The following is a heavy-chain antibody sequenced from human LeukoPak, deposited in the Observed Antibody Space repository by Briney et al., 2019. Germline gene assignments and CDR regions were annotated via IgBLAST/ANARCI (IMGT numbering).Heavy chain of an antibody. V-gene: IGHV3-23*01. CDR1: GFTFSNYA. Sequence: GGSLRLSCAASGFTFSNYAMSWVRQAAGKGLEWVSGVSGSGGVTYHADSVKGRFTISRDNSKNTLHLQMNSLRAEDTAVYYCATFLAIVTARDSLYFQHWGQGALVTVSS. D-gene: IGHD3-3*02. CDR3: ATFLAIVTARDSLYFQH. CDR2: VSGSGGVT. J-gene: IGHJ1*01.